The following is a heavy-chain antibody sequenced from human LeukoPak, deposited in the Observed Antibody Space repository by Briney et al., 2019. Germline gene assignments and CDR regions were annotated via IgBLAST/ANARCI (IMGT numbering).Heavy chain of an antibody. Sequence: PSETLSLTCTVSGGSISSSSYYWGWIRQPPGKGLEWIGSIYYSGSTYYNPSLKSRVTISVDTSKNQFSLKLSSVTAADTAVYYCARHYGAAPGIPPFDYWGQGTLVTVSS. D-gene: IGHD6-13*01. CDR1: GGSISSSSYY. CDR2: IYYSGST. CDR3: ARHYGAAPGIPPFDY. J-gene: IGHJ4*02. V-gene: IGHV4-39*01.